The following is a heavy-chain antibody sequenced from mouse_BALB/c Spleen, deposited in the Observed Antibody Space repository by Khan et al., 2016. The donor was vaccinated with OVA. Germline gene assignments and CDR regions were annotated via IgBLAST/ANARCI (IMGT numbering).Heavy chain of an antibody. CDR3: ARREELVPWFAY. V-gene: IGHV8-12*01. CDR1: GFSLSSSGMG. D-gene: IGHD2-12*01. J-gene: IGHJ3*01. CDR2: IYWDDDK. Sequence: QVTLKESGPGILQPSQTLSLTCSFSGFSLSSSGMGVSWIRQPSGNALEWLAHIYWDDDKRYNPSLQSRLPISKDTSSTQVFLKITSVDIADTASYYCARREELVPWFAYWGQGTLVTVSA.